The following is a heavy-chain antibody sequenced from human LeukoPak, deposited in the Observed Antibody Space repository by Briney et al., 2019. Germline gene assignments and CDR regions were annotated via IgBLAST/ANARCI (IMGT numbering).Heavy chain of an antibody. J-gene: IGHJ6*02. D-gene: IGHD2-2*01. CDR1: GFTFSSYA. Sequence: GGSLRLSCAASGFTFSSYAMSWVRQAPGKGLEWVSAISGSGGSTYYADSVKGRFTISRDNSKNTLYLQMNSLRAEDTAVYYCAKASRYCSSTSCPSYYGMDVWGQGTTVTVSS. CDR2: ISGSGGST. CDR3: AKASRYCSSTSCPSYYGMDV. V-gene: IGHV3-23*01.